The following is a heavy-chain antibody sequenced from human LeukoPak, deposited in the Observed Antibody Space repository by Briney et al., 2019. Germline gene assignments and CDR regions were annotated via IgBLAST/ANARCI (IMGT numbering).Heavy chain of an antibody. V-gene: IGHV4-30-4*01. CDR3: ARGQGYYDSSGYT. CDR2: IYYSGST. Sequence: PSQTLSLTCTVSGGSISSGDYYWRWIRQPPGKGLEWIGYIYYSGSTYYNPSLKSRVTISVDTSKNQFSLKLSSVTAADTAVYYCARGQGYYDSSGYTWGQGTLVTVSS. D-gene: IGHD3-22*01. J-gene: IGHJ5*02. CDR1: GGSISSGDYY.